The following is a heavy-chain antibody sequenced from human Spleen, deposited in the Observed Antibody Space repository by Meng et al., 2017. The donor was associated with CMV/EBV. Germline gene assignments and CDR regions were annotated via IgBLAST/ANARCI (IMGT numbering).Heavy chain of an antibody. Sequence: SETLSLTCAVYGGSFSGYYWSWIRQPPGKGPEWIGEINHSGSTNYNPSLKSRVTISVDTSKNQFSLKLSSVTAADTAVYYCASSITIFGVVIPTMDVWGQGTTVTVSS. V-gene: IGHV4-34*01. D-gene: IGHD3-3*01. J-gene: IGHJ6*02. CDR1: GGSFSGYY. CDR3: ASSITIFGVVIPTMDV. CDR2: INHSGST.